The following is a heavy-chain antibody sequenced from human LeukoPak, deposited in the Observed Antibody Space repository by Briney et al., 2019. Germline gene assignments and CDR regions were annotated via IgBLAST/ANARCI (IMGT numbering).Heavy chain of an antibody. CDR3: AKYCSGVTCSGY. V-gene: IGHV3-23*01. Sequence: GGSLILHCVATRFHLSSYSLGWVRHGPGKGPEWVSGITEGGDIHYADSVKGRFTISRDNSKNTLYLQMNSLRAEDTAKYYCAKYCSGVTCSGYWGQGTLVTVSS. D-gene: IGHD2-15*01. J-gene: IGHJ4*02. CDR1: RFHLSSYS. CDR2: ITEGGDI.